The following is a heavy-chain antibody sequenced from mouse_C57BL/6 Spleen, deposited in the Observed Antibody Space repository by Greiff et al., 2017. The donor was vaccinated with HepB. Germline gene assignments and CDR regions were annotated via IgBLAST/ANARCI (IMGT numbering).Heavy chain of an antibody. V-gene: IGHV3-6*01. Sequence: EVQLVESGPGLVKPSQSLSLTCSVTGYSITSGYYWNWIRQFPGNKLEWMGYISYDGSNNYNPSLKNRISITRDTSKNQFFLKLNSVTTEDTATYYCAREGGYYGATDVWGTGTTVTVSS. CDR1: GYSITSGYY. CDR2: ISYDGSN. CDR3: AREGGYYGATDV. J-gene: IGHJ1*03. D-gene: IGHD1-1*01.